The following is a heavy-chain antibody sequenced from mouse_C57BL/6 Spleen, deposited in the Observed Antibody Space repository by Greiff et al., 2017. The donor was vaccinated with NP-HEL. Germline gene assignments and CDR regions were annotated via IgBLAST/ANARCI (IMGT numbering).Heavy chain of an antibody. CDR2: IYPGDGDT. Sequence: VKLMESGAELVKPGASVKISCKASGYAFSSYWMNWVKQRPGKGLEWIGQIYPGDGDTNYNGKFKGKATLTADKSSSTAYMQLSSLTSEDSAVYFCARDPYDYAPFDYWGQGTTLTVSS. V-gene: IGHV1-80*01. J-gene: IGHJ2*01. D-gene: IGHD2-4*01. CDR3: ARDPYDYAPFDY. CDR1: GYAFSSYW.